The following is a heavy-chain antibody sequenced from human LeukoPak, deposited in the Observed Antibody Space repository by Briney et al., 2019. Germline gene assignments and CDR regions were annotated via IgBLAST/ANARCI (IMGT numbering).Heavy chain of an antibody. V-gene: IGHV3-74*03. Sequence: GGSLRLSCAASGFTFSSYSMNWVRQPPGMGLVWVSRINERGTDSMYAEPVKGRFTISRDNAKNTVYLQMNSLRAEDTAVYYCVRDETLWTLDWWGRGTLVSVSS. CDR2: INERGTDS. CDR1: GFTFSSYS. D-gene: IGHD1-1*01. J-gene: IGHJ4*02. CDR3: VRDETLWTLDW.